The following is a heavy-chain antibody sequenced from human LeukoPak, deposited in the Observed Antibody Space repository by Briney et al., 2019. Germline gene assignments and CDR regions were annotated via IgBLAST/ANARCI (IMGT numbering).Heavy chain of an antibody. V-gene: IGHV1-18*01. CDR3: ARKGFGSRSRGDDALDI. Sequence: ASVKVSCKASGYTFSNYGISWVRQAPGQGLEWMAWISAYNGNTNYAQSFQGRVSMTTDTSTSTAYMELRSLRSDDTAVYYCARKGFGSRSRGDDALDIWGQGTMVTVSS. D-gene: IGHD3-10*01. J-gene: IGHJ3*02. CDR2: ISAYNGNT. CDR1: GYTFSNYG.